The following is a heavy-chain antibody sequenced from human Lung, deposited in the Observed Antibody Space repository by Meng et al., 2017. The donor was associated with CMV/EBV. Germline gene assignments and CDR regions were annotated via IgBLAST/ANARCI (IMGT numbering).Heavy chain of an antibody. Sequence: SVKVSCKASGGTFSSYAINWVRQAPGQGLECMGGIIPTVGTANYAQKFQGRVTINTDESTNTVYMELSSLRSEDTAVYYCARARSNVYYYDSSGGRDAFDIWGQGXMVTV. CDR3: ARARSNVYYYDSSGGRDAFDI. J-gene: IGHJ3*02. D-gene: IGHD3-22*01. CDR2: IIPTVGTA. V-gene: IGHV1-69*05. CDR1: GGTFSSYA.